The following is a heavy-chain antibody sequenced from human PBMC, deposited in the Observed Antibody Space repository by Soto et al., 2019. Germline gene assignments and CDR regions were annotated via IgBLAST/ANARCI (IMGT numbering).Heavy chain of an antibody. CDR2: IIHMFGTA. V-gene: IGHV1-69*01. J-gene: IGHJ3*02. Sequence: QVQLVQSGAEVKKPGSSVKVSCKASGATFSSYAISWVRQAPGQGLEGMGGIIHMFGTANYAQKFQGGVTITGGESTSTAYMELSSLRSDDTAVYYCERGLGYCSSTRCQEGAFDIWGQGTMVTVSS. D-gene: IGHD2-2*01. CDR1: GATFSSYA. CDR3: ERGLGYCSSTRCQEGAFDI.